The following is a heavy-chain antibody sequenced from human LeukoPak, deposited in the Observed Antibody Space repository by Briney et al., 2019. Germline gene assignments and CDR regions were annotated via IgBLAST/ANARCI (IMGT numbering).Heavy chain of an antibody. V-gene: IGHV4-59*01. J-gene: IGHJ4*02. CDR1: GGSISDYY. CDR3: ATGSPYSSGWESDY. Sequence: PSETPSLTCTVSGGSISDYYWSWIRQAPGKGLEWIGYIYDSGSTNYNPSLKSRVTISVDTSKNQFSLKLSSVTAADTAVYYCATGSPYSSGWESDYWGQGTLVTVSS. CDR2: IYDSGST. D-gene: IGHD6-19*01.